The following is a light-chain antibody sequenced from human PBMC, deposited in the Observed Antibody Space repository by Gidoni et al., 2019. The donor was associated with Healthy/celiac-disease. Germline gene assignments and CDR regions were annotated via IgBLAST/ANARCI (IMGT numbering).Light chain of an antibody. V-gene: IGLV2-23*01. CDR1: SSDVGSYNL. CDR2: EGS. Sequence: SVSGSPGQSITISCTGTSSDVGSYNLVSWYQQHPGKAPKLMIYEGSKRPSGVSNRFSGSKSGNTASLTIAGLQAEDEADYYCCSYAGSSTLWVFGGGTKLTVL. CDR3: CSYAGSSTLWV. J-gene: IGLJ3*02.